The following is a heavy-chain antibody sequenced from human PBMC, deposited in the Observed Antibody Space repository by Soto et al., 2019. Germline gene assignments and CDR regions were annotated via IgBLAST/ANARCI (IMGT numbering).Heavy chain of an antibody. CDR3: AKIEYASSWYYYGMDV. Sequence: QAGGSLRLSCAASGFTFSSYAMSWVRQAPGKGLEWVSIISGNGGSTYYADSVQGRFTISRDNSKNTLYVQMNSLRVEDTAVYYCAKIEYASSWYYYGMDVWGQGTTVTVSS. CDR1: GFTFSSYA. CDR2: ISGNGGST. J-gene: IGHJ6*02. V-gene: IGHV3-23*01. D-gene: IGHD6-13*01.